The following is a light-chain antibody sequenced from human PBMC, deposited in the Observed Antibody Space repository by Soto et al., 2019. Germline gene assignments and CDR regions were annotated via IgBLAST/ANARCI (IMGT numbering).Light chain of an antibody. J-gene: IGLJ2*01. Sequence: QSVLTQPPSVSGAPGQRVTISCTGSSSNIGAGYDVHWYQQLPGTAPKLLIYGNSNRPSGVPDRFSGSKSGTSASLAITGLQAEDEADYSCQSYDSSLSRVVGGGTKLTVL. V-gene: IGLV1-40*01. CDR2: GNS. CDR3: QSYDSSLSRV. CDR1: SSNIGAGYD.